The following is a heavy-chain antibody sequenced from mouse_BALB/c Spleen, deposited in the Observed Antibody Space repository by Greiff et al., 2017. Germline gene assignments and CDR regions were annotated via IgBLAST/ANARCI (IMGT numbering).Heavy chain of an antibody. D-gene: IGHD2-4*01. V-gene: IGHV3-2*02. CDR3: ARLDDYGAWFAY. Sequence: EVQLVESGPGLVKPSQSLSLTCTVTGYSITSDYAWNWIRQFPGNKLEWMGYISYSGSTSYNPSLKSRISITRDTSKNQFFLQLNSVTTEDTATYYCARLDDYGAWFAYWGQGTLVTVSA. CDR1: GYSITSDYA. CDR2: ISYSGST. J-gene: IGHJ3*01.